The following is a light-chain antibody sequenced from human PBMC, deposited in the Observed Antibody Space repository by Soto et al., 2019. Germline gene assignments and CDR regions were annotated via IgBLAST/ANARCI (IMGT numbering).Light chain of an antibody. Sequence: EIVMTQSPATLSVSPGERATLSCRASQSVSSNLAWYQQKPGQAPRLLIYGASTRATGIPARFSGSGSGTEFTLTISGLQSEDLAVYYCQQYNNWPVTFGQGTKLEIK. J-gene: IGKJ2*01. CDR1: QSVSSN. V-gene: IGKV3-15*01. CDR2: GAS. CDR3: QQYNNWPVT.